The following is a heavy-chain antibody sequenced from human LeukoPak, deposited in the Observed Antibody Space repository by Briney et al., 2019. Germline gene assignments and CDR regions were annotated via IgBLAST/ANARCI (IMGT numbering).Heavy chain of an antibody. CDR2: IQQGGRDK. V-gene: IGHV3-7*01. CDR3: ARDEVAAFLGY. CDR1: GFTFNKYW. Sequence: VGSLRRSCAASGFTFNKYWMTWVRQAPGKGLEWVANIQQGGRDKKYVDSVKVRCTISRYNDRNSLDLQMNILRAEDTAVYYCARDEVAAFLGYWGQGTLVTVPS. J-gene: IGHJ4*02. D-gene: IGHD2-15*01.